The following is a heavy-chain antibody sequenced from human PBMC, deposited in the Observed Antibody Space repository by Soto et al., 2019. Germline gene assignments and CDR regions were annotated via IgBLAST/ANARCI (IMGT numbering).Heavy chain of an antibody. CDR3: AKDLTVIVATTVDY. CDR2: ISYDGSNK. J-gene: IGHJ4*02. Sequence: QVQLVESGGGVVQPGRSLRLSCAASGFTFSSYGMHWVRQAPGKGLEWVAVISYDGSNKYYADSVKGRFTISRDNSKNTLYLQMKSLRAEDTAVYYCAKDLTVIVATTVDYWGQGTLVTVSS. V-gene: IGHV3-30*18. D-gene: IGHD5-12*01. CDR1: GFTFSSYG.